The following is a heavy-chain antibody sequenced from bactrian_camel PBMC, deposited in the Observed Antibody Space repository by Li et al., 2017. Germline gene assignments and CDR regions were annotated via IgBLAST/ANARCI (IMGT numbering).Heavy chain of an antibody. V-gene: IGHV3S1*01. J-gene: IGHJ4*01. D-gene: IGHD1*01. CDR1: GYTFNTY. CDR2: IRRDGGET. CDR3: AAQTLRVGGPYRCDWRY. Sequence: HVQLVESGGGSALAGGSVRLSCTASGYTFNTYSWFRQAPGKKREVIAAIRRDGGETWYAASVKGRFTVSRDNGKNMLWLQMNDLNTDDTAVYYCAAQTLRVGGPYRCDWRYWGKGTQVTVS.